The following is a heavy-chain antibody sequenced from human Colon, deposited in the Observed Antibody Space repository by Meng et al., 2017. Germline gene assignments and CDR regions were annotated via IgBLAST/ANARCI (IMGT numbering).Heavy chain of an antibody. CDR3: ARDHGTGLDH. D-gene: IGHD1-14*01. Sequence: QGQVVEAGGGLVKPGGSLRLACAASGSTFRDYYMTWIRQAPGKGLEWVSHISSSGKIIDYADSVKGRFTISRDNANNSLYLQMDSLTADDTAVYYCARDHGTGLDHWGQGALVTVSS. CDR2: ISSSGKII. CDR1: GSTFRDYY. V-gene: IGHV3-11*01. J-gene: IGHJ4*02.